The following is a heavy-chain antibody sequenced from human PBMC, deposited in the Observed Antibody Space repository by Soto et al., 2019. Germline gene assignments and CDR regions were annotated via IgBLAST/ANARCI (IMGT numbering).Heavy chain of an antibody. CDR2: IWYDGSNK. CDR3: ARARGLRFLEWLPGPHDAFDI. J-gene: IGHJ3*02. Sequence: GGSLRLSCAASGFTFSSYDMHWVRQATGKGLEWVAVIWYDGSNKYYADSVKGRFTISRDNSKNTLYLQMNSLRAEDTAVHYSARARGLRFLEWLPGPHDAFDIWGQGTMVTVSS. D-gene: IGHD3-3*01. V-gene: IGHV3-33*08. CDR1: GFTFSSYD.